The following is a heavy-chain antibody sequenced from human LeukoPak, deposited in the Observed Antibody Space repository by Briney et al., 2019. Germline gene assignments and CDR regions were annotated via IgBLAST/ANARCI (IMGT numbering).Heavy chain of an antibody. V-gene: IGHV1-18*01. Sequence: ASVKVSCKASGYTFSTYGISWVRQAPGQGLEWLGYISAYNGNTNYAKKVQGRITITTDTSTSTAYMEMRSLRSDDTAVYYCARDCSGSSCYWIHWGQGTLVTVSS. J-gene: IGHJ4*02. CDR3: ARDCSGSSCYWIH. D-gene: IGHD2-15*01. CDR2: ISAYNGNT. CDR1: GYTFSTYG.